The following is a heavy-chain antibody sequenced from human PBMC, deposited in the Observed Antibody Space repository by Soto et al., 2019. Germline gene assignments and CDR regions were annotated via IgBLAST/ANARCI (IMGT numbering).Heavy chain of an antibody. D-gene: IGHD2-15*01. V-gene: IGHV3-73*01. J-gene: IGHJ3*02. Sequence: GGSVRRSCAVCVCNDCGSRMQWFRQATGKGLEWVGRIRSKANSYVTAYAASVRGRFTISGDDSKNTAYLQMNSLKTEDTAVYYCHIINCSGGNCYSLDAFDIWGQRTMVTVSS. CDR3: HIINCSGGNCYSLDAFDI. CDR1: VCNDCGSR. CDR2: IRSKANSYVT.